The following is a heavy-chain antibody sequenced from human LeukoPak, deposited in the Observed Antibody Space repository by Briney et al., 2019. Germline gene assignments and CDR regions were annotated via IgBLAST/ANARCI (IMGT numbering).Heavy chain of an antibody. CDR2: IYWDNDR. Sequence: SGPTLVKPTQTLTLTCTFSGFSLSTTGVAVGWIRQPPGKALEWLALIYWDNDRRYSPSLKSRLTITKDTSKNQVVLTMPNMDPVDTATYYCAHSPIGTSSGYHHFFDYWGQGTLVTVSS. V-gene: IGHV2-5*02. CDR3: AHSPIGTSSGYHHFFDY. J-gene: IGHJ4*02. CDR1: GFSLSTTGVA. D-gene: IGHD3-22*01.